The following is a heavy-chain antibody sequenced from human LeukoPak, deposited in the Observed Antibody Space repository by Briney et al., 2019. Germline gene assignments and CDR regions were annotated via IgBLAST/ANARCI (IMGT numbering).Heavy chain of an antibody. D-gene: IGHD5-18*01. CDR1: GYSISSGYY. CDR3: ARGILV. V-gene: IGHV4-38-2*02. CDR2: IHHSGGT. Sequence: SETLSLTCTVSGYSISSGYYWGWIRQPPGKGLEWIGAIHHSGGTYYNPSLKSRVTISIDTSKNHFSLKLTSVTAADTAVYYCARGILVWGQGTLVTVSS. J-gene: IGHJ4*02.